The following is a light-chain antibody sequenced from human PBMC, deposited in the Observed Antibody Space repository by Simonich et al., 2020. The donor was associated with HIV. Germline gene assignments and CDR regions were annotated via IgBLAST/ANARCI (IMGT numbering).Light chain of an antibody. CDR3: QQYDNLPYT. CDR2: DAS. J-gene: IGKJ2*01. Sequence: IQLTQSPSSLSASVGDRVTITCRTSQGISSALAWYKQKPGKAPKLLIFDASNLETGVPSRFSGNASGTDFTFTITSLRPEDIATYYCQQYDNLPYTFGQGTKLEIK. CDR1: QGISSA. V-gene: IGKV1-33*01.